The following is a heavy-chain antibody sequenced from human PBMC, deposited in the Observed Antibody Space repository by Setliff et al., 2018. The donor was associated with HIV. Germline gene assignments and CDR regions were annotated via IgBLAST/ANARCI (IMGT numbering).Heavy chain of an antibody. CDR3: AKDGISGGAYPPYYFDY. V-gene: IGHV3-23*01. J-gene: IGHJ4*01. CDR2: ISKVGGSNT. Sequence: GGSLRLSCAASGFTFTSYDMSWVRQAPGKGLEWLATISKVGGSNTYYADSVKGRFTISRDNSKNTLYLQMNRLRVEDTAVYYCAKDGISGGAYPPYYFDYWGHGTLVTVSS. CDR1: GFTFTSYD. D-gene: IGHD2-15*01.